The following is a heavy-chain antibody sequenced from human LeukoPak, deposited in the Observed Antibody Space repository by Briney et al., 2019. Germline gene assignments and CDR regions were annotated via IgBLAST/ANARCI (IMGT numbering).Heavy chain of an antibody. D-gene: IGHD6-6*01. Sequence: PSETLSLTCTVSGGSISSYYWSWIRQPSGKGLEWIGYIYYSGSTNYNPSLKSRVTISVDTSKNQFSLKLSSVTAADTAVYYCARDLSIAGRRRWFDPWGQGTLVTVSS. CDR3: ARDLSIAGRRRWFDP. CDR2: IYYSGST. V-gene: IGHV4-59*01. J-gene: IGHJ5*02. CDR1: GGSISSYY.